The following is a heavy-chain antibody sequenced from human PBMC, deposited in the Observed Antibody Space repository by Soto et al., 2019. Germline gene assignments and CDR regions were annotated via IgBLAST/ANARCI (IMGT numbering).Heavy chain of an antibody. Sequence: PSETLSLTCTVSGGSIRTYYWSWIRLPLGKGLESIGYIYDGGTKYNPSLKSRATISVDTSKNQLSLRLRSVTAADTAFYYCARHGGSSSWYRGWYFDYWGQGALVTVSS. J-gene: IGHJ4*02. V-gene: IGHV4-59*08. CDR2: IYDGGT. D-gene: IGHD6-13*01. CDR1: GGSIRTYY. CDR3: ARHGGSSSWYRGWYFDY.